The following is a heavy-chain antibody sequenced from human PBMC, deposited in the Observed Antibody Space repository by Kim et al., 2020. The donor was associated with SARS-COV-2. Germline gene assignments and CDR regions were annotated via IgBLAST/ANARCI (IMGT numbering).Heavy chain of an antibody. CDR3: EKIQLPLNYYYAMDV. CDR2: MWYDGTKE. J-gene: IGHJ6*02. V-gene: IGHV3-33*06. Sequence: GGSLRLSCAASGFAFGSYGMHWVRQAPGKGLEWVSLMWYDGTKEYYADSVKGRFTISRDNSKNTLYLQMTSLRAEDTAVYYCEKIQLPLNYYYAMDVWG. CDR1: GFAFGSYG. D-gene: IGHD2-2*01.